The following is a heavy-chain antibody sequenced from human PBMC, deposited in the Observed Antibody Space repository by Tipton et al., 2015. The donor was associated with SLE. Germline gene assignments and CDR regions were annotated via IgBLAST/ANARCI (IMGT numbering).Heavy chain of an antibody. CDR2: VNYSGST. D-gene: IGHD6-25*01. Sequence: TLSLTCAVYGGSFSGYFWTWIRQPPGKGLEWIGEVNYSGSTSYNPSLQSRVTISVDTSKSQFSLNLSSVTAADTAAYYCARVGLIAAAKTFDIWGQGTMVTVSS. CDR3: ARVGLIAAAKTFDI. V-gene: IGHV4-34*01. J-gene: IGHJ3*02. CDR1: GGSFSGYF.